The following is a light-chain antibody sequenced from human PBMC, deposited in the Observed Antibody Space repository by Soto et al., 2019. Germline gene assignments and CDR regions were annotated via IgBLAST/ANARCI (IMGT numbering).Light chain of an antibody. J-gene: IGKJ4*01. CDR3: QQRSNWSQIT. Sequence: EIVLTQSPATLSLSAGERATLSFRASQSVSKYLAWYQQKPGQAPRLLIHDASNRANGIPARFSGSGSGADFSITISSREPEDFLVYYCQQRSNWSQITFGGGTKVEIK. CDR1: QSVSKY. CDR2: DAS. V-gene: IGKV3-11*01.